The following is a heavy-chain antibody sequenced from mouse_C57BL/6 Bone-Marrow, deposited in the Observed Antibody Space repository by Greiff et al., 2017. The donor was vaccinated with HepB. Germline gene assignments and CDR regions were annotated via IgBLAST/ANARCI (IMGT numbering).Heavy chain of an antibody. CDR1: GFTFSTSG. V-gene: IGHV5-6*01. J-gene: IGHJ2*01. CDR2: ISTGGTYT. D-gene: IGHD2-12*01. CDR3: ARDSFDYYFDY. Sequence: EVQLVESGGDLVKPGGSLKLSCAASGFTFSTSGMSWVRQTPDKRLEWVATISTGGTYTYYPDSVKGRFTISRDTAKSTLFLQMSSLESEDTAIYYCARDSFDYYFDYWGQGTTLTVSS.